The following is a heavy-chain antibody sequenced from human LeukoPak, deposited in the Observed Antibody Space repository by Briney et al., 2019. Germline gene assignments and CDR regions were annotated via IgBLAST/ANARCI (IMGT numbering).Heavy chain of an antibody. CDR3: ARVFTPNLIFPRQKNAFDI. D-gene: IGHD3-3*01. Sequence: GSLRLSCAASGFSFSSYGMHWVRQAPGKGLEWVAVISYDGTNKYYGDSVKGRFTISRDSSKNMVYLQMNSLRAEDTAVYYCARVFTPNLIFPRQKNAFDIWGQGTMVTVSS. J-gene: IGHJ3*02. CDR1: GFSFSSYG. V-gene: IGHV3-30*03. CDR2: ISYDGTNK.